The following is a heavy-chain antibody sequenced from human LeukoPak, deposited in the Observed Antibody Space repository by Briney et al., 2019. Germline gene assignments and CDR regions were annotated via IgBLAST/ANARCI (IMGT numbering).Heavy chain of an antibody. J-gene: IGHJ4*02. V-gene: IGHV3-9*03. CDR1: GFTFDDYA. CDR2: ISWNSGSI. Sequence: GRSLRLSCAASGFTFDDYAMHWVRQAPGKGLEWGSGISWNSGSIGYADSVKSRFTISRDHAKKSLYLQMNSLRAEDMALYYCAKDLCSSTSCYLFDYWGQGTLVTVSS. CDR3: AKDLCSSTSCYLFDY. D-gene: IGHD2-2*01.